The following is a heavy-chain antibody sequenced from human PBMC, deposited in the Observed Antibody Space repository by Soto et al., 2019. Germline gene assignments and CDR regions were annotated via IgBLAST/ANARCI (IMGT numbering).Heavy chain of an antibody. J-gene: IGHJ4*02. CDR1: GFTFSSYD. CDR3: ARGSIAAAGLFDY. V-gene: IGHV3-13*01. CDR2: IGTAGDT. D-gene: IGHD6-13*01. Sequence: EVQLVESGGGLVQPGGSLRLSCAASGFTFSSYDMHWVRQATGKGLEWVSAIGTAGDTYYPGSVKGRFTISRENAKNSLYLQMNSLRAGDTAVYYCARGSIAAAGLFDYWGQGNLVTVSS.